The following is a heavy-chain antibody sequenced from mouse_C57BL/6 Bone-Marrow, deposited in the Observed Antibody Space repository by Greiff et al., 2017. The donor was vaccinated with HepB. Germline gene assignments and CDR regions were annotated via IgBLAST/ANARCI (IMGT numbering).Heavy chain of an antibody. CDR1: GFTFSSYG. Sequence: EVMLVESGGDLVKPGGSLKLSCAASGFTFSSYGMSWVRQTPDKRLEWVATISSGGSYTYYPDSVKGRFTISRDNATNTLYLQMSSLKSEDTAMYYCARQTTVVATPFAYWGQGTLVTVSA. CDR3: ARQTTVVATPFAY. D-gene: IGHD1-1*01. CDR2: ISSGGSYT. V-gene: IGHV5-6*01. J-gene: IGHJ3*01.